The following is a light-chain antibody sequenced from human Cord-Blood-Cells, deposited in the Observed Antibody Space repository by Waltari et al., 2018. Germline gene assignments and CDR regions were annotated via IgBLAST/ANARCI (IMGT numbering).Light chain of an antibody. CDR2: EVS. Sequence: QSALTQPPSASGSPGQSVTISCTGTSSDVGGYNYVSWYQQHPGKAPKLMIYEVSKRPSWVPDRVSGSKSGNTASLTVSGLQAEDEADYYCSSYAGSNNLVFGGGTKLTVL. CDR3: SSYAGSNNLV. CDR1: SSDVGGYNY. J-gene: IGLJ3*02. V-gene: IGLV2-8*01.